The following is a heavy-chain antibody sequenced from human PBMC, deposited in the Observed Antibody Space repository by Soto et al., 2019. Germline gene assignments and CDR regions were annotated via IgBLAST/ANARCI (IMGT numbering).Heavy chain of an antibody. D-gene: IGHD3-9*01. J-gene: IGHJ4*02. V-gene: IGHV1-69*08. CDR3: AREEAYYDILTGYYYSASFDY. CDR2: IIPILGIA. Sequence: QVQLVQSGAEVKKPGSSVKVSCKASGGTFSSYTISWVRQAPGQGLEWMGRIIPILGIANYAQKFQGRVTITADKSTSTAYMELSSLRSEDTAVYYCAREEAYYDILTGYYYSASFDYWGQGTLVTVSS. CDR1: GGTFSSYT.